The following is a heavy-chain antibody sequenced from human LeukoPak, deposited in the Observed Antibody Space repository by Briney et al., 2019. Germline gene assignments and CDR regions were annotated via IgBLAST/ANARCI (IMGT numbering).Heavy chain of an antibody. Sequence: GGSLRLSCAASGFTFSVYWMTWVRQAPGKGLEWVAHIKQDGSEKYYGDSVKGRFTIYRDNAKKLVYLQLHSLGAEDTAVYYCARGWNYAFRFDSWGQGTLVTVSS. V-gene: IGHV3-7*01. J-gene: IGHJ4*02. CDR3: ARGWNYAFRFDS. CDR1: GFTFSVYW. CDR2: IKQDGSEK. D-gene: IGHD1-7*01.